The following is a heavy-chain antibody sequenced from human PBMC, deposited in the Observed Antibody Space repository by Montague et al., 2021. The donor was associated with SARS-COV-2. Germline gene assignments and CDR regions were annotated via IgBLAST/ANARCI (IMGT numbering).Heavy chain of an antibody. D-gene: IGHD1-14*01. Sequence: SETLSLTCTVSGDPIRTNSYYWGWLRQPPGKGLEWIGSIYYTGTTFSKPSLKSRVTLSVDTSKNQFSLRLSSVTAADTALYHCARHVIPRSQSDLGWFDPWGRGTLVIVSS. CDR2: IYYTGTT. CDR1: GDPIRTNSYY. CDR3: ARHVIPRSQSDLGWFDP. V-gene: IGHV4-39*01. J-gene: IGHJ5*02.